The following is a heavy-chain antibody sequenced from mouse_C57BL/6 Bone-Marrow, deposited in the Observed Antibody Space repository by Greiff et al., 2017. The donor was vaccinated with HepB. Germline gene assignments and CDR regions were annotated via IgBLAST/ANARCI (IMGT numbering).Heavy chain of an antibody. V-gene: IGHV1-81*01. J-gene: IGHJ1*03. CDR1: GYTFTSYG. CDR3: ARRGTVVPWYFDV. Sequence: QVQLKESGAELARPGASVKLSCKASGYTFTSYGISWVKQRTGQGLEWIGEIYPRSGNTYYNEKFKGKATLTADKSSSTAYMELRSLTSEDSAVDFCARRGTVVPWYFDVWGTGTTVTVSA. D-gene: IGHD1-1*01. CDR2: IYPRSGNT.